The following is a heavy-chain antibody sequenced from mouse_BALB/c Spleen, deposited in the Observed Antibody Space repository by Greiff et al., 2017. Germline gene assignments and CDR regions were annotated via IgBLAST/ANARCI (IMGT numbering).Heavy chain of an antibody. Sequence: VKLVESGPGLVAPSQSLSITCTVSGFSLTSYGVHWVRQPPGKGLEWLGVIWAGGSTNYNSALMSRLSISKDNPKSQVFLKMNSLQTDDTAMYYCARDYYGSSYWYFDVWGAGTTVTVSS. V-gene: IGHV2-9*02. CDR1: GFSLTSYG. CDR2: IWAGGST. D-gene: IGHD1-1*01. J-gene: IGHJ1*01. CDR3: ARDYYGSSYWYFDV.